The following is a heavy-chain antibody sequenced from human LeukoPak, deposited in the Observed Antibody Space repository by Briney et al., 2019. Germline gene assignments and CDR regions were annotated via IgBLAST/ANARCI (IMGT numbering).Heavy chain of an antibody. D-gene: IGHD2-15*01. CDR1: GFTFSSYS. CDR3: ARDPGGYCSGGSCYTSWWYFDL. J-gene: IGHJ2*01. CDR2: ISSSSSYI. Sequence: GGSLRLSCAASGFTFSSYSMNWVRQAPGKGLEWVSSISSSSSYIYYADSVKGRFTISRDNAKNSLYLQMNSLRAEDTAVYYCARDPGGYCSGGSCYTSWWYFDLWGRGTLVTVSS. V-gene: IGHV3-21*01.